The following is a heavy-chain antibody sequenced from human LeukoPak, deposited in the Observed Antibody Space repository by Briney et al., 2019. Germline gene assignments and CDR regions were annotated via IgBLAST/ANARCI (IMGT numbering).Heavy chain of an antibody. CDR1: GGSISSGGYY. Sequence: SQTLSLTCTVSGGSISSGGYYWSWIRQPPGKGLEWIGYIYHSGSTYYNPSLKSRVTISVDRSKNQFSLKLSSVTAADTAVYYCARVVPAATPTFVDYWGQGTLVTVSS. D-gene: IGHD2-2*02. CDR2: IYHSGST. V-gene: IGHV4-30-2*01. J-gene: IGHJ4*02. CDR3: ARVVPAATPTFVDY.